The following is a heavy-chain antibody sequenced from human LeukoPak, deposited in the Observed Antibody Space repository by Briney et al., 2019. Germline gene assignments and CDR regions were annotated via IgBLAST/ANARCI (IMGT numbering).Heavy chain of an antibody. V-gene: IGHV1-24*01. J-gene: IGHJ4*02. Sequence: GASVNVSCKVSGYTLSELSMHWVRQAPGTGLEWMGGFDPEYGKTIYAQKVQGRVTMTEDTSTDTAYMELSSLRSEDTAVYYCTTEGRYGSGTYYMTFWGQGSLLTVSS. CDR3: TTEGRYGSGTYYMTF. CDR1: GYTLSELS. D-gene: IGHD3-10*01. CDR2: FDPEYGKT.